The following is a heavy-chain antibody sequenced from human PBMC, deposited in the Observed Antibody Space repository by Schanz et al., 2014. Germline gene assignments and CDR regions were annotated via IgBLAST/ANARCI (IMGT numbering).Heavy chain of an antibody. J-gene: IGHJ4*02. V-gene: IGHV1-69*02. CDR1: GGTFSSYT. CDR2: IIPVLNIA. CDR3: ASSGAGYSSSWDFDY. D-gene: IGHD6-13*01. Sequence: QVQLVQSGAEVKKPGPSVKVSCKLSGGTFSSYTISWMRQAPGQGLEWMGKIIPVLNIATYAQKFQGRVTITADKSTFTAYMDVSSLRSEDTAVYYCASSGAGYSSSWDFDYWGQGTLVTVSS.